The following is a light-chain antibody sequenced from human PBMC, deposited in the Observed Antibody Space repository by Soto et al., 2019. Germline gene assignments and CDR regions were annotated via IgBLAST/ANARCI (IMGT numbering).Light chain of an antibody. J-gene: IGLJ1*01. CDR1: SSDVGGYNY. V-gene: IGLV2-14*03. Sequence: QSALTQPASVSGSPGQSITISCTGTSSDVGGYNYVSWYQQHPGKAPKLMIYDVSYRPSGVSNRFSGSKSGNTASLTISGLQAEDEADYYCSSFTSSITDVFGTGTKVTVL. CDR2: DVS. CDR3: SSFTSSITDV.